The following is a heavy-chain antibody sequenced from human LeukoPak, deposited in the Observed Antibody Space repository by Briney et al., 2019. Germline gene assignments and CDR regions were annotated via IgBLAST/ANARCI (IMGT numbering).Heavy chain of an antibody. CDR2: ISKGGDFT. CDR1: GFTFSSSA. CDR3: AKESAAAGYFDY. J-gene: IGHJ4*01. V-gene: IGHV3-23*01. Sequence: PGGSLRLSCAASGFTFSSSAMSWVRQAPGKGLEWVSVISKGGDFTYYADSVKGRFTISRDSSKNTLNLQMNSLRAEDTAVYYCAKESAAAGYFDYWGLGTLVTVSS. D-gene: IGHD6-13*01.